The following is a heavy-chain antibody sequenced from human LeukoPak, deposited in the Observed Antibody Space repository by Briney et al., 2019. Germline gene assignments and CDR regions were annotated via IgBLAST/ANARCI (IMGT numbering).Heavy chain of an antibody. CDR2: ISGSGGST. CDR3: AKFTTVTRAFDI. CDR1: GFTFSSYG. Sequence: GGSLRLSCAASGFTFSSYGMSWVRQAPGKGLEWVSAISGSGGSTYYADSVKGRFTISRDNSKNTLYLQMNSLRAEDTAVYYCAKFTTVTRAFDIWGQGTMVTVSS. J-gene: IGHJ3*02. V-gene: IGHV3-23*01. D-gene: IGHD4-17*01.